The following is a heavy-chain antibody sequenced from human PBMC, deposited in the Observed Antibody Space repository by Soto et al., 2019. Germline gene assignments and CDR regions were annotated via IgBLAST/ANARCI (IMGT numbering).Heavy chain of an antibody. J-gene: IGHJ5*02. V-gene: IGHV1-69*01. CDR1: GGTFSSYA. CDR2: IIHIFGTA. Sequence: QVQLVQSGAEVKKPGSSVKVSCKASGGTFSSYAISWVRQAPGQGLEWMGGIIHIFGTANYAQKVQGRVTITEDESTSTAYMELSSLRSEDRAVYYCARDRYYDSSGYSTVRTNWFDPWGQGTLVTVSS. D-gene: IGHD3-22*01. CDR3: ARDRYYDSSGYSTVRTNWFDP.